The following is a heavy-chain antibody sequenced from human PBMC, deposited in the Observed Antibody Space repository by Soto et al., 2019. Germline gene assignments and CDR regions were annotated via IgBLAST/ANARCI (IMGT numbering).Heavy chain of an antibody. D-gene: IGHD4-17*01. CDR2: IIPILGIA. V-gene: IGHV1-69*08. J-gene: IGHJ4*02. Sequence: QVQLVQSGAEVKKPGSSVKVSCKASGGTFSSYTISWVRQAPGQGLEWMGRIIPILGIANYAQKFQGRVTITADKTTSTAYMELSSLRSEDTAVYYCARDRAFRDDYPGRFDYWGQGTLVTVSS. CDR1: GGTFSSYT. CDR3: ARDRAFRDDYPGRFDY.